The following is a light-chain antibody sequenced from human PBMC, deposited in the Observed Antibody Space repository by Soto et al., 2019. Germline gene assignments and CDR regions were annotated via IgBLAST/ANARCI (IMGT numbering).Light chain of an antibody. CDR2: GTY. V-gene: IGKV3-20*01. J-gene: IGKJ4*01. CDR1: QSVSSSY. Sequence: EIVLTQSPGTLSLSPRERDTLSCRASQSVSSSYLVWYQQRPGQPPRLLIYGTYNRAAGNPDRFTGTGSGTDFTLTIYRLEPEDSAVYYCQQYGSSALTFGGGTKV. CDR3: QQYGSSALT.